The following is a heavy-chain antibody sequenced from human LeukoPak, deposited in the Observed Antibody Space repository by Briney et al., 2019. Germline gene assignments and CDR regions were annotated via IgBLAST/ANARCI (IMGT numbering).Heavy chain of an antibody. D-gene: IGHD3-9*01. CDR1: GGSFSGCY. J-gene: IGHJ4*02. CDR2: VIHSGRT. CDR3: ARTIEQWTPFDS. V-gene: IGHV4-34*12. Sequence: SETLSLTCAVYGGSFSGCYWSWIRQPPGKGLEWIGEVIHSGRTNYNPSLKSRVTMSVDTSKNQFSLRLSSVTAADTAVYYCARTIEQWTPFDSWGQGVLVTVSS.